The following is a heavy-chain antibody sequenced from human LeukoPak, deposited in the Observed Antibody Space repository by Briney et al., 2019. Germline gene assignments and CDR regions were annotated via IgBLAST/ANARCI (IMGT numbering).Heavy chain of an antibody. CDR2: IYYSGST. D-gene: IGHD3-16*01. CDR1: GGSVSSGSYY. Sequence: PSETLSLTCTVSGGSVSSGSYYWRWIRQPPGKGLEWIGYIYYSGSTNYNPSLKSRVTISVDTSKNQFSLKLSSVTAADTAVYYCARDARMGRSFDYWGQGTLVTVSS. J-gene: IGHJ4*02. CDR3: ARDARMGRSFDY. V-gene: IGHV4-61*01.